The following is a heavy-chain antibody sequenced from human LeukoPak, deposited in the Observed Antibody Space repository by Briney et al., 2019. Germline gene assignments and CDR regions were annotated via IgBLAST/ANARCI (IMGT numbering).Heavy chain of an antibody. CDR1: GFTFSSYW. Sequence: PGGSLRLSCAASGFTFSSYWMSWVRQAPGKGLEWVANIKQDGSEKYYVDSVKGRFTISRDDAQNSLFLQMNSLRAEDTAVYYCARQTQSSGLEYWGQGTLVTVSS. V-gene: IGHV3-7*01. CDR2: IKQDGSEK. D-gene: IGHD6-19*01. CDR3: ARQTQSSGLEY. J-gene: IGHJ4*02.